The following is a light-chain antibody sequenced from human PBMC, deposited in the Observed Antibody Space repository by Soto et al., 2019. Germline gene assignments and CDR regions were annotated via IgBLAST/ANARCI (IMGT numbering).Light chain of an antibody. Sequence: EIVMTQSPATLSVSPGERATLSCRASQSVSSNLAWYQQKPGQAPRLLIYGASTRATGIPARFSGSGSGTEFTLTISSLQSEDFAVYYCQQYNNWPATVGGGTKVDIK. CDR2: GAS. CDR3: QQYNNWPAT. V-gene: IGKV3-15*01. J-gene: IGKJ4*01. CDR1: QSVSSN.